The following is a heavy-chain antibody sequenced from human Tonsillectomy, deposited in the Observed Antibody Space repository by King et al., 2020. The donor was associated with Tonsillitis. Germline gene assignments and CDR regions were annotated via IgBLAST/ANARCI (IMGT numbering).Heavy chain of an antibody. CDR3: AKDIHILVDY. V-gene: IGHV3-74*01. Sequence: VQLEESGGGLVQPGGSLRLSCAASGFTFSSYWMHWVRQAPGKGLVWVSRINSDGSLTNYADSVKGRFTISRDNAKNTLYLQMNNLRAEDTAVYYCAKDIHILVDYWGQGTLVTVSS. D-gene: IGHD3-9*01. CDR2: INSDGSLT. CDR1: GFTFSSYW. J-gene: IGHJ4*02.